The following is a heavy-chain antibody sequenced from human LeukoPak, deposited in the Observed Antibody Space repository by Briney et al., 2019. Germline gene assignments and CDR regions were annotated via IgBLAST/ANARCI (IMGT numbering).Heavy chain of an antibody. V-gene: IGHV3-66*01. CDR1: GFTFSEYA. J-gene: IGHJ4*02. D-gene: IGHD3-10*01. CDR2: IYSGGTT. Sequence: GGSLRLSCAASGFTFSEYAMNWVRQAPGKGLECVSVIYSGGTTWYADSVKGRFTISRDTNTLYLQMNSLRAEDTAVYYCARKSDSLLVREGDCWGQGTLVTVSS. CDR3: ARKSDSLLVREGDC.